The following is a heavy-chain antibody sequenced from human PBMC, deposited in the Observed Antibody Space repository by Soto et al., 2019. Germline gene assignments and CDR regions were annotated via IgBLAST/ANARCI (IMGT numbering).Heavy chain of an antibody. D-gene: IGHD3-22*01. V-gene: IGHV1-69*06. CDR1: GGTFSSYA. CDR3: ARGPGGYSDNWFDP. CDR2: IIPIFGTA. Sequence: SVKVSCKASGGTFSSYAISWVRQAPGQGLGWMGGIIPIFGTANYAQKFQGRVTITADKSTSTAYMELSSLRSEDTAVYYCARGPGGYSDNWFDPWGQGTLVTVSS. J-gene: IGHJ5*02.